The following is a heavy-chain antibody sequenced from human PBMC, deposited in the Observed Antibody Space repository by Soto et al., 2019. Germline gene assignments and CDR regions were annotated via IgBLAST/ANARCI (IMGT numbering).Heavy chain of an antibody. D-gene: IGHD6-19*01. V-gene: IGHV3-21*01. CDR3: ARDSTSSSGWYTGLRNWFDP. CDR2: ISRSSSYI. Sequence: GASLIVAWAASGIMFITYSMKWVRQAPGKGMEGVSSISRSSSYISYADSVKGRFTSSRDNDENSLYLQMNRLKAEDTAVYYCARDSTSSSGWYTGLRNWFDPSGQGTLLTVSS. J-gene: IGHJ5*02. CDR1: GIMFITYS.